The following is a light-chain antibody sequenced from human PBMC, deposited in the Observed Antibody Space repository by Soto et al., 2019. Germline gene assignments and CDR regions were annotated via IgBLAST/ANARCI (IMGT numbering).Light chain of an antibody. CDR2: GAS. CDR1: QSVSSD. V-gene: IGKV3-15*01. CDR3: QQYNDWPRT. J-gene: IGKJ1*01. Sequence: EIVMTQSPATVCVSPGERAFLSCRASQSVSSDLAWYQQKPGQAPRLLIYGASTRATGISARFSGSGSGTEFTLTISSLQSEDFAVYYCQQYNDWPRTFGQGTKVEIK.